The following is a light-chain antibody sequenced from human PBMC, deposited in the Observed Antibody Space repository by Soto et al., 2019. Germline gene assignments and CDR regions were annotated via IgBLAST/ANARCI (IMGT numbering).Light chain of an antibody. V-gene: IGKV3-15*01. J-gene: IGKJ4*01. CDR2: SAS. Sequence: EVVMTQSPATLSVSPGVRATLSCRASQFVSTNLAWYQQKPGQAPRLHIYSASTRATGIPARFSGSGSGTEFTLTISSLQSEDSAVYYCQQFNNWPPLTFGGGTKVEIK. CDR3: QQFNNWPPLT. CDR1: QFVSTN.